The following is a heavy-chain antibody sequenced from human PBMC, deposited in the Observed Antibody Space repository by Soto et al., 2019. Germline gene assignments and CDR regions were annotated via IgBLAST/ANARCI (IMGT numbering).Heavy chain of an antibody. J-gene: IGHJ5*02. CDR3: ARDLTTVESPGWLDP. Sequence: QLQLQESGSGLVKPSQTLSLTCVVSGGSISGGGYSWNWIRQPPGKGLEWIGHIYHTGNTYSNPSRKSRVTISVDRSKNQFSLKLNSVTAADTAVYYCARDLTTVESPGWLDPWGQGTLVTVSS. D-gene: IGHD4-17*01. CDR1: GGSISGGGYS. V-gene: IGHV4-30-2*01. CDR2: IYHTGNT.